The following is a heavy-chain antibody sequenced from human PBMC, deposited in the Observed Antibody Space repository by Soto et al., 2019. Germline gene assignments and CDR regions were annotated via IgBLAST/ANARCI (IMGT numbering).Heavy chain of an antibody. D-gene: IGHD6-13*01. CDR3: ASDIAAAGKSTFYYYGMDV. J-gene: IGHJ6*02. CDR1: GFSFRSYA. Sequence: QVQLVESGGGVVQPGRSLKLSCAASGFSFRSYAMHWVRQAPGKGLEWVAVIWYDGSNKYYADSVKGRFTISRDNSKNTLYLQMNSLRVEDTAVYYCASDIAAAGKSTFYYYGMDVWGQGTTVTVSS. V-gene: IGHV3-33*01. CDR2: IWYDGSNK.